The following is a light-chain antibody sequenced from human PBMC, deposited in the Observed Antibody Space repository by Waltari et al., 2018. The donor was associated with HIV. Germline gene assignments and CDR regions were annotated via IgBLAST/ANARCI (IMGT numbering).Light chain of an antibody. CDR1: QSISNN. Sequence: EVVMTQSPATLAMSPGERATVSCRANQSISNNLAWYQQRRGQPPRLLIYSASSRATGIPARFSGTGSGTEFTLTISSLQSEDFAVYYCQQYFRIPPTFGGGTKVEIK. CDR3: QQYFRIPPT. CDR2: SAS. V-gene: IGKV3-15*01. J-gene: IGKJ4*01.